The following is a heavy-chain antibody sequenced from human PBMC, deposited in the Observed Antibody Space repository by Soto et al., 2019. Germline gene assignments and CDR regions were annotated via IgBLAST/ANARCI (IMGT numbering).Heavy chain of an antibody. CDR2: IYYSGST. CDR1: GGSISSGGYY. CDR3: ARGGYYDSSGYYGY. V-gene: IGHV4-31*03. Sequence: SETLSLTCTVPGGSISSGGYYWSWIRQHPGKGLEWIGYIYYSGSTYYNPSLKSRVTISVDTSKNQFSLKLSSVTAADTAVYYCARGGYYDSSGYYGYWGQGTLVTVSS. D-gene: IGHD3-22*01. J-gene: IGHJ4*02.